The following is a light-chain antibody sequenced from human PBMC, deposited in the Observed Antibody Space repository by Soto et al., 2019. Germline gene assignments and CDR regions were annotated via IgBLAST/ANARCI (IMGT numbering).Light chain of an antibody. J-gene: IGKJ4*01. Sequence: EIVLTQSPATLSLSPGERATLSCRASQSVSSYLAWYQQKSGQAPRLLIYDASNRATGIPARFSGSGSGTDFTLTISSLEPEDFAVYYCQQRSNWRTFGGGTKVEIK. V-gene: IGKV3-11*01. CDR1: QSVSSY. CDR2: DAS. CDR3: QQRSNWRT.